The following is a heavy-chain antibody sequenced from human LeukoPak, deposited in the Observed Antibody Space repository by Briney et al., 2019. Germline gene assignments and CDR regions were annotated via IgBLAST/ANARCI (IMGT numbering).Heavy chain of an antibody. CDR2: IYHSGST. CDR3: ARVSGYNWESFYDY. V-gene: IGHV4-38-2*02. CDR1: GYSISSGYY. D-gene: IGHD5-12*01. Sequence: SETLSLTCTASGYSISSGYYWGWIRQPPEKGLEWIGSIYHSGSTYYNPSLKSRVTISVDTSKNQFSLKLSCVTAEDTAVYYCARVSGYNWESFYDYWGQGTLVTVSS. J-gene: IGHJ4*02.